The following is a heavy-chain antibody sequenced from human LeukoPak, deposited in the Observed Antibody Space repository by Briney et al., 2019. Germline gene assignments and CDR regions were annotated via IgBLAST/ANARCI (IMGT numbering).Heavy chain of an antibody. CDR1: GYTFTGYY. D-gene: IGHD6-13*01. J-gene: IGHJ4*02. Sequence: GASVKVSCKASGYTFTGYYMHWVRQAPGQGLEWMGRINPNSGGTNYAQKFQGRVTMTRDTSISTAYMELSRLRSDDTAVYYCARDIAAAGTWGGGDYWSQGTLVTVSS. V-gene: IGHV1-2*06. CDR2: INPNSGGT. CDR3: ARDIAAAGTWGGGDY.